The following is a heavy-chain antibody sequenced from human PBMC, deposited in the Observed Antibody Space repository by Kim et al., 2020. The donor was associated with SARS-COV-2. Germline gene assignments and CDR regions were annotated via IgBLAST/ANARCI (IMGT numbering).Heavy chain of an antibody. Sequence: YAQDFKGRVTMTGDTSIDTAYMDLSSLLSGDTAFYYCARDHSGSYSDFDYWGQGALITVSS. V-gene: IGHV1-2*02. J-gene: IGHJ4*02. D-gene: IGHD2-21*01. CDR3: ARDHSGSYSDFDY.